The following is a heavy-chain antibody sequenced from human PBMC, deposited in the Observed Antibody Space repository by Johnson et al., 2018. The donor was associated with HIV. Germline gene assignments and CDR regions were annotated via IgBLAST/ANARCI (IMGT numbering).Heavy chain of an antibody. J-gene: IGHJ3*02. CDR3: ARGGYCSGFNDAFDI. CDR1: GFTFSSYG. CDR2: IKQDGSNK. D-gene: IGHD2-15*01. Sequence: VQLVESGGGVVQPGRSLRLSCAASGFTFSSYGMHWVRQAPGKGLEWVANIKQDGSNKYYVDSVKGRFTIYRDNATNSLYMQMSSLRAEDTAMYYCARGGYCSGFNDAFDIWGQGTMVTVSS. V-gene: IGHV3-7*03.